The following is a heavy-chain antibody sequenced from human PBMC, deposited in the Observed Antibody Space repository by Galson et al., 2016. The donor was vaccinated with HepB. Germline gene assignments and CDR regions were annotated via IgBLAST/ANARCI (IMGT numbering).Heavy chain of an antibody. V-gene: IGHV3-23*01. CDR2: MSGGGEST. CDR3: TKCMSTVTTECLNFDY. J-gene: IGHJ4*02. D-gene: IGHD4-11*01. Sequence: SLRLSCAGSGFTFSTYIMSWVRQTPGKGLEWVSGMSGGGESTYYGDSVKGRFTISRDNYKNTVYLQMNSLRAEATAVYYCTKCMSTVTTECLNFDYWGQGTLVTVSS. CDR1: GFTFSTYI.